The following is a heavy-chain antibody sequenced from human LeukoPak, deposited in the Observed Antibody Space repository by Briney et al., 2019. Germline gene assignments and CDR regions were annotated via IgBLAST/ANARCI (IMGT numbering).Heavy chain of an antibody. Sequence: GGSLRLSCAASGFTFTSYAMHWVRQAPGKGLEWVAVISYDGSNKYYADSVKGRFTMSRDNSKNTLYMEMNSLRAEDTAVYYCAKGAAGMDFDYWGQGTLVTVSS. CDR1: GFTFTSYA. J-gene: IGHJ4*02. CDR3: AKGAAGMDFDY. D-gene: IGHD5-18*01. CDR2: ISYDGSNK. V-gene: IGHV3-30*18.